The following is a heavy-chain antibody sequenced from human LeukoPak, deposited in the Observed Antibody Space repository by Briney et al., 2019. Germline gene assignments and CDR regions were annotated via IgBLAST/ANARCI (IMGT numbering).Heavy chain of an antibody. CDR3: AKDNWVHSSSWYYFDY. J-gene: IGHJ4*02. V-gene: IGHV3-9*01. CDR1: GFTFDDYA. CDR2: ISWNSGSI. D-gene: IGHD6-13*01. Sequence: ESGGSLRLSCAASGFTFDDYAMHWVRQGPGKGLEWVSGISWNSGSIGYADSVKGRFTISRDNAKNSLYLQMNSLRAEDTALYYCAKDNWVHSSSWYYFDYWGQGTLVTVSS.